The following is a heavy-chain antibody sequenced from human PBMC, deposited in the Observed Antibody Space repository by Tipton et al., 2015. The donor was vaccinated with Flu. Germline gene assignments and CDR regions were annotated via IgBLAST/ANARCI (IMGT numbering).Heavy chain of an antibody. D-gene: IGHD3-10*01. CDR1: GYTFTSFG. V-gene: IGHV1-18*01. Sequence: LVQSGPEVKVSCKASGYTFTSFGVSWVRQARGRGLEWMGWISAYSGDAIYPRNLQGRVTLSTDTSTSTAYMELRSLTSDDTAVYYCARDAVQGVVTAYYHGMEVWGQGTTVTVSS. CDR3: ARDAVQGVVTAYYHGMEV. J-gene: IGHJ6*02. CDR2: ISAYSGDA.